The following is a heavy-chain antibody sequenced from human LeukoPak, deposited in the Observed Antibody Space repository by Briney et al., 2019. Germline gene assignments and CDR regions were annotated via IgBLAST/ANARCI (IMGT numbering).Heavy chain of an antibody. CDR1: GGSISSSNW. V-gene: IGHV4-4*02. CDR2: IYHSGST. Sequence: SGTLSLTCAVSGGSISSSNWWSWVRQPPGKGLEWIGEIYHSGSTNYNPSLKSRVTISVDKSKNQFSLKPSSVTAADTAVYYCARAHVLLWFGELLSDAFDIWGQGTMVTVSS. D-gene: IGHD3-10*01. CDR3: ARAHVLLWFGELLSDAFDI. J-gene: IGHJ3*02.